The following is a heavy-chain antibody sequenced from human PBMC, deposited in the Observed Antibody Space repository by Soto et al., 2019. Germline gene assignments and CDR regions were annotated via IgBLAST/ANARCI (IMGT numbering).Heavy chain of an antibody. V-gene: IGHV1-18*01. J-gene: IGHJ4*02. CDR3: ARGRYGDY. CDR2: ISAHNGNT. Sequence: QVHLVQSGAEVKKPGASVKVSCKGSGYTFTDYGIAWVRQAPGQGLEWVGWISAHNGNTEYAQKLQGRVTVTRDTSTSTAYMELRGLRSDDTAVYYCARGRYGDYWGQGALVTVSS. D-gene: IGHD1-1*01. CDR1: GYTFTDYG.